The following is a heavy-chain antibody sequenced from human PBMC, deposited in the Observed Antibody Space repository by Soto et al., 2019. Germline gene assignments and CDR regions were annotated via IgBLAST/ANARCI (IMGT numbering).Heavy chain of an antibody. CDR1: GGTFSSYT. Sequence: SVKVSCKASGGTFSSYTISWVRLAPGQGLEWMGRIIPILGIANYAQKFQGRVTITADKSTSTAYMELSSLRSEDTAVYYCARSIVPAAILQDAFDIWGQGTMVTVSS. CDR2: IIPILGIA. CDR3: ARSIVPAAILQDAFDI. J-gene: IGHJ3*02. D-gene: IGHD2-2*01. V-gene: IGHV1-69*02.